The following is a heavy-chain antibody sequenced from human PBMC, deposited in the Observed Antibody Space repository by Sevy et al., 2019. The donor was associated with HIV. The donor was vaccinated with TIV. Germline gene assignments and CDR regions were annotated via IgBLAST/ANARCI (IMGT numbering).Heavy chain of an antibody. D-gene: IGHD2-2*01. CDR1: EFIFTNAW. CDR2: IKSKTNGGTT. J-gene: IGHJ4*02. CDR3: TTDLEYQLERYYFNY. V-gene: IGHV3-15*01. Sequence: GGSLRLSCAASEFIFTNAWMSWVRQAPGKGLEWVGPIKSKTNGGTTDYAAPVEGRFTISRDDSKKTLYLQMNSLKTEDTAVYYCTTDLEYQLERYYFNYWGQGTLVTVSS.